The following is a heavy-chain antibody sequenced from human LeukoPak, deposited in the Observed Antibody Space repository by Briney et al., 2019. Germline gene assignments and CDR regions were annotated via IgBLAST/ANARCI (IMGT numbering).Heavy chain of an antibody. V-gene: IGHV1-2*06. CDR2: INPNSGGT. J-gene: IGHJ4*02. Sequence: ASVKVSCKASGYTFTGDYMHWVRQAPGQGLEWMGRINPNSGGTNYAQKFQGRVTMTRDTSISTAYMELSRLRSDDTAVYYCASDSSGYSPLNYWGQGTLVTVSS. CDR3: ASDSSGYSPLNY. CDR1: GYTFTGDY. D-gene: IGHD3-22*01.